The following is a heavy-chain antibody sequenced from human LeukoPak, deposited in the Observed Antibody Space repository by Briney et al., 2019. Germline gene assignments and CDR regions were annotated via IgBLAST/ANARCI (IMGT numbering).Heavy chain of an antibody. V-gene: IGHV1-18*01. Sequence: GASVKVSCQASGYTFTSYGISWVRQPPGQGLEGMGWISAYNGNTNYAHKLQGRVTMTTDTSTSTAYMELRSVRSDDTAVYYCARCQTLYGAVAGAIGIDYWGQGTLVTVSS. CDR3: ARCQTLYGAVAGAIGIDY. CDR2: ISAYNGNT. D-gene: IGHD6-19*01. CDR1: GYTFTSYG. J-gene: IGHJ4*02.